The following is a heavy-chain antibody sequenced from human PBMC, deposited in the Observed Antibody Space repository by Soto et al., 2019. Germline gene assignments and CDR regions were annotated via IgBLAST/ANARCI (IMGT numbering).Heavy chain of an antibody. V-gene: IGHV4-31*03. J-gene: IGHJ4*02. CDR3: ARGKTVAAAGPFDY. CDR1: GCSISSGGYY. Sequence: QVQLQESGPGLVKPSQTLSLTCTVSGCSISSGGYYWSWIRKHPGKGLEWIGYIYYRGSTYYNPSLTSRVTISVDTSKNQCSLKLSSVTAADTAVYYCARGKTVAAAGPFDYWGQGTLVTVSS. CDR2: IYYRGST. D-gene: IGHD6-13*01.